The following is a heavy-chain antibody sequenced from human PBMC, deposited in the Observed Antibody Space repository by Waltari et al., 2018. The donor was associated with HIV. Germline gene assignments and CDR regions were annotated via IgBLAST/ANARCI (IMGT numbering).Heavy chain of an antibody. V-gene: IGHV1-8*01. CDR1: GYTFTSSD. CDR3: ARGPLTTPRGYFDS. J-gene: IGHJ4*02. Sequence: QVQLVQSGAEVKKPGASVKVSCKASGYTFTSSDINWVRPATGQGPEWMGWMNPNSGNTGYAQRFQGRVTMTRNTSISTAYMELSSLRSEDTAVYYCARGPLTTPRGYFDSWGQGTLVTVSS. CDR2: MNPNSGNT. D-gene: IGHD4-17*01.